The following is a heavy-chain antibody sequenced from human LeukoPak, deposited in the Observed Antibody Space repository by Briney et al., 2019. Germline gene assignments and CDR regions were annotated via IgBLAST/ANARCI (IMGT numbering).Heavy chain of an antibody. D-gene: IGHD2-2*01. J-gene: IGHJ6*03. CDR1: GGSISSYY. CDR3: ARGYCSSTSCYEAYYYYYMDV. V-gene: IGHV4-4*07. Sequence: SETLSLTCTVSGGSISSYYWSWIRQPAGKGLEWLGRIYTSGSTNYNPSLKSRVTMSVDTSKNQFSLKLSSVTAADTAVYYCARGYCSSTSCYEAYYYYYMDVWGKGTTVTVSS. CDR2: IYTSGST.